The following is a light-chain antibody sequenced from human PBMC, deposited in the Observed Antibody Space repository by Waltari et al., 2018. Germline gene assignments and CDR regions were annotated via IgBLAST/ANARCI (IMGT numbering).Light chain of an antibody. CDR3: QQYYSNPFWT. CDR1: QSVLYSSNNKNY. J-gene: IGKJ1*01. Sequence: DIVMTQSPDSLAVSLGERATINCKSSQSVLYSSNNKNYLAWYQQKPGQPPKLLIYWASTREFGVPDRFSGSGSGTDFTLTISSLQAEDVAVYYCQQYYSNPFWTFGQGTKVEIK. CDR2: WAS. V-gene: IGKV4-1*01.